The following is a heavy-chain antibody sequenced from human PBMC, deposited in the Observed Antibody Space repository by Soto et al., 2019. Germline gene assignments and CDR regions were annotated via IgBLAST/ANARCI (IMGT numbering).Heavy chain of an antibody. CDR1: GFTFSSYS. Sequence: EVQLVESGGGLVKPGGSLRLSCAASGFTFSSYSMNWVRQAPGKGLEWVSSISSSSSYIYYADSVKGRFTISRDNAKTSLYLKRNARRAENTAVYYCARDRAAAPDGMAVWGQGPTFTVS. V-gene: IGHV3-21*01. D-gene: IGHD6-13*01. J-gene: IGHJ6*02. CDR2: ISSSSSYI. CDR3: ARDRAAAPDGMAV.